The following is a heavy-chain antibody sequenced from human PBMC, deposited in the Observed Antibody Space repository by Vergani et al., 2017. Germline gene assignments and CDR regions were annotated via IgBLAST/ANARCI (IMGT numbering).Heavy chain of an antibody. J-gene: IGHJ5*02. CDR2: IYPGDSDT. CDR1: GYSFTRYW. V-gene: IGHV5-51*01. D-gene: IGHD6-6*01. CDR3: ARQSIAAPAPLEP. Sequence: EVQLVQSGAEVKKPGESLKISCQGSGYSFTRYWIGWVRQRPGKALPFMGIIYPGDSDTRYSPSFQGQVTISADKSISTAYLQWSSLKASDTAMYYCARQSIAAPAPLEPWGQGTLVTVSS.